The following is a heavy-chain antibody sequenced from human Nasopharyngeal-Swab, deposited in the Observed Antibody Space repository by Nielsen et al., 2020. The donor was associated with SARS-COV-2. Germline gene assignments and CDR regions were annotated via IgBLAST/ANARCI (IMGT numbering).Heavy chain of an antibody. J-gene: IGHJ4*02. D-gene: IGHD3-3*01. CDR3: AADRRYDFWSGYPAFDY. Sequence: SVKVSCKASGFTFTSSAVQWVRQPRGQRLEWIGWIVVGSGNTNYAQKFQERVTITRDMSTSTAYMKLSSLRSEDTAVYYCAADRRYDFWSGYPAFDYWGQGTLVTVSS. V-gene: IGHV1-58*01. CDR2: IVVGSGNT. CDR1: GFTFTSSA.